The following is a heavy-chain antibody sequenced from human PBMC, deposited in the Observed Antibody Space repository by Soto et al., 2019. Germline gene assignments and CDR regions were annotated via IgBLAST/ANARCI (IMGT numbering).Heavy chain of an antibody. CDR2: IYYSGST. CDR3: ARLWFGESNAALDI. V-gene: IGHV4-59*01. D-gene: IGHD3-10*01. Sequence: SETLSLTCRLSGGSFSPNDWSWIRQPPGKGLEWIGYIYYSGSTNYNPSLKSRVTISVDTSKNQFSLKLSSVTAADTAVYYCARLWFGESNAALDIWGQGTMVTVSS. CDR1: GGSFSPND. J-gene: IGHJ3*02.